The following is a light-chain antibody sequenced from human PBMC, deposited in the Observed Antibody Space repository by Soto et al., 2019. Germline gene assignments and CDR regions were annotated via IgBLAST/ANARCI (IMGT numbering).Light chain of an antibody. CDR2: GNS. CDR3: QSDDNRLRAV. J-gene: IGLJ7*01. V-gene: IGLV1-40*01. Sequence: QSVLTQPSSVSGDPGQTVTISCTGSGSNIGAGYNVHWYQQLPGTAPKLLIHGNSNRPSGVPDRFSASKSGTSASLAITGLQVEDEGNYYCQSDDNRLRAVFGSGTQLTGL. CDR1: GSNIGAGYN.